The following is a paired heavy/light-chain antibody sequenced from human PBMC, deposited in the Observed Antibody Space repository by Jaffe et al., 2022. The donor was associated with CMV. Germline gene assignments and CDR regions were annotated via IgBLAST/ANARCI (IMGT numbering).Heavy chain of an antibody. CDR3: ASGLGYCSGGSCYSNPYYYYGMDV. V-gene: IGHV3-11*01. Sequence: QVQLVESGGGLVKPGGSLRLSCAASGFTFSDYYMSWIRQAPGKGLEWVSYISSSGSTIYYADSVKGRFTISRDNAKNSLYLQMNSLRAEDTAVYYCASGLGYCSGGSCYSNPYYYYGMDVWGQGTTVTVSS. CDR2: ISSSGSTI. CDR1: GFTFSDYY. D-gene: IGHD2-15*01. J-gene: IGHJ6*02.
Light chain of an antibody. CDR3: QQYNNWPRDT. J-gene: IGKJ2*01. CDR2: GAS. CDR1: QSVSSN. V-gene: IGKV3-15*01. Sequence: EIVMTQSPATLSVSPGERATLSCRASQSVSSNLAWYQQKPGQAPRLLIYGASTRATGIPARFSGSGSGTEFTLTISSLQSEDFAVYYCQQYNNWPRDTFGQGTKLEIK.